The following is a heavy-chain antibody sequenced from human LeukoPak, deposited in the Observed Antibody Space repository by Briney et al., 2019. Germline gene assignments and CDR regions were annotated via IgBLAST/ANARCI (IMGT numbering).Heavy chain of an antibody. D-gene: IGHD3-10*01. Sequence: GASVKVSCKASGYTFTSYDINWVRQATGQGLEWMGWMNANSGDTGYAQNFQGRVTMTRNTSISTAYTELSSLRSEDTAIYYCARGGTYLPFGYWGQGTLVTVSS. CDR3: ARGGTYLPFGY. V-gene: IGHV1-8*01. J-gene: IGHJ4*02. CDR2: MNANSGDT. CDR1: GYTFTSYD.